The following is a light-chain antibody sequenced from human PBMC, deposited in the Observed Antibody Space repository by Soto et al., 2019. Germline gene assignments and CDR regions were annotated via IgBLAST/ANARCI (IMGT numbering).Light chain of an antibody. CDR1: SGDVGGYNY. V-gene: IGLV2-14*01. CDR2: EVS. Sequence: QSALAQPASVSGSPGQSITISCSGTSGDVGGYNYVSWYQQYPGKAPKLMLYEVSKRPSGVSNRFSGSKSGKTASLTISGLQAEDEAEYYCSSYRATSTPDVFGTGTKLTVL. J-gene: IGLJ1*01. CDR3: SSYRATSTPDV.